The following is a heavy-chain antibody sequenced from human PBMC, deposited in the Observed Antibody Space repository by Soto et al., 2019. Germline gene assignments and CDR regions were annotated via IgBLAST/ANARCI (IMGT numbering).Heavy chain of an antibody. CDR1: GGTYSSNA. CDR2: IIPIFGTA. CDR3: AREETTLAAFDI. J-gene: IGHJ3*02. V-gene: IGHV1-69*13. D-gene: IGHD1-7*01. Sequence: GSSVKVCCKAPGGTYSSNAISWARQAPGQGLGWMGRIIPIFGTANYAQKLQGRVTITADESTSTAYMELSSLRSEDTAVYYCAREETTLAAFDIWGQGTMGTVSS.